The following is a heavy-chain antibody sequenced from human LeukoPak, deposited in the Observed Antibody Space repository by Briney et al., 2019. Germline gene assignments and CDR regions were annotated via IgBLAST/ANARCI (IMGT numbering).Heavy chain of an antibody. CDR1: GASINNYF. CDR2: IYSGGST. CDR3: ARDSGDY. V-gene: IGHV4-4*07. J-gene: IGHJ4*02. Sequence: SETLSLTCIVSGASINNYFWTWIRQPAGKGLEWIGRIYSGGSTIYNPSLNSRVTMSLDTSKNQFSLKLISVTAADTAVYYCARDSGDYWGQGTLVTVSS. D-gene: IGHD7-27*01.